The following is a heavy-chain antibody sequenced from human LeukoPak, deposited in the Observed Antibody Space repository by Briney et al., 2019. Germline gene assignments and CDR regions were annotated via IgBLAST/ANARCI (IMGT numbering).Heavy chain of an antibody. CDR2: INPSGGST. D-gene: IGHD3-22*01. CDR1: GYTFTSYY. Sequence: AASVKVSFKASGYTFTSYYIHWVRQAPGQGLEWMGIINPSGGSTTYAQKFQGRVTMTRDTSTSTVYMELSSLRSEDTALYYCARGDVYDSSVYNWFDPWGQGTLVIVSS. J-gene: IGHJ5*02. CDR3: ARGDVYDSSVYNWFDP. V-gene: IGHV1-46*01.